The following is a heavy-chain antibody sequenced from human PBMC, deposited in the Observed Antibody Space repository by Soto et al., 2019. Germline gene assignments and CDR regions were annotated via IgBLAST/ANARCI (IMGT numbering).Heavy chain of an antibody. D-gene: IGHD3-22*01. Sequence: QVQLVQSGAEVKKPGASVKVSCKASGYTFTSYYMHWVRQAPGQGLEWMGIINPSGGSTSYAQKFQGRVNMTRDTSTCTVYMELISLRSEDTAVYYCARGAPVYYYDSSGYYATPGPFDYWGQGTLVTVSS. J-gene: IGHJ4*02. CDR2: INPSGGST. CDR1: GYTFTSYY. CDR3: ARGAPVYYYDSSGYYATPGPFDY. V-gene: IGHV1-46*01.